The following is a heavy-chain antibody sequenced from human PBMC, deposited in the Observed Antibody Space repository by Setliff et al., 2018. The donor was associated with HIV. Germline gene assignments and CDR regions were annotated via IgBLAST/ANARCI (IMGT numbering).Heavy chain of an antibody. J-gene: IGHJ2*01. V-gene: IGHV3-30*01. CDR2: ISSDGSDK. Sequence: GGSLRLSCAASGFTFSTNAIYWVRQAPGKGLEWVAVISSDGSDKYYADSVKGRFTISRDNSKNTLYLQMNSLRAEDTAVYYCARDRFPQSNIFGAWYFDLWGRGTLVTVSS. D-gene: IGHD3-10*02. CDR3: ARDRFPQSNIFGAWYFDL. CDR1: GFTFSTNA.